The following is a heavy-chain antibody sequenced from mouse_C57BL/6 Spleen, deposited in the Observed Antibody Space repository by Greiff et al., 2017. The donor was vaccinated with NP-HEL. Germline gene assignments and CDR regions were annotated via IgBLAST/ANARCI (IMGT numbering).Heavy chain of an antibody. V-gene: IGHV1-15*01. CDR1: GYTFTDYE. CDR2: IDPETGGT. D-gene: IGHD1-1*01. CDR3: TNRYYGSSSFAY. J-gene: IGHJ3*01. Sequence: VQLKESGAELVRPGASVTLSCKASGYTFTDYEMHWVKQTPVHGLEWIGAIDPETGGTYYTEKFKGKATLTADKSSSPAYMELRSLTSEYSAVYYCTNRYYGSSSFAYWGQGTLVTVSA.